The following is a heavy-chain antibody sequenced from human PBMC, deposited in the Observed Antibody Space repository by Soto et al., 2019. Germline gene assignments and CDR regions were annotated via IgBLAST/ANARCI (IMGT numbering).Heavy chain of an antibody. CDR1: GYTFTSYD. J-gene: IGHJ3*02. CDR3: ARRCSTSCLDAFDI. D-gene: IGHD2-2*01. V-gene: IGHV1-8*01. Sequence: ASVKVSCKASGYTFTSYDINWVRQATGQGLEWMGWMNPNSGNTGYAQKFQGRVTMTRNTSISTAYMELSSLRSEDTAVYCCARRCSTSCLDAFDIWGQGTMVTVSS. CDR2: MNPNSGNT.